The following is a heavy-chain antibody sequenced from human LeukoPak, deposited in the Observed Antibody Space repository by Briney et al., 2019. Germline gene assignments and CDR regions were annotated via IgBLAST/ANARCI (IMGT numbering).Heavy chain of an antibody. V-gene: IGHV3-48*03. J-gene: IGHJ4*02. CDR2: ISSSGSAI. Sequence: GGSLRLSCAASGFTFSSYEMNWVRQAPGKGLEWVSYISSSGSAIYYADSVKGRFTISRVNAKNSLYLQMNSLRAEDTAVYYCARAMGYSYGRDFDYWGQGTLVTVSS. CDR1: GFTFSSYE. D-gene: IGHD5-18*01. CDR3: ARAMGYSYGRDFDY.